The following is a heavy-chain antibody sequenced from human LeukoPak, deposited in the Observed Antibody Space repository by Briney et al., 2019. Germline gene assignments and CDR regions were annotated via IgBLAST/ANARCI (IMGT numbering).Heavy chain of an antibody. CDR1: GASFSGYY. Sequence: SKTLSLTCAVYGASFSGYYWSWIRQPPGKGLEWIGEINHSGSTNYNPSLKSRVTISVDTSKNQFSLKLSSVTAADTAVYYCARGTLYDPFDYWGQGTLVTVSS. J-gene: IGHJ4*02. D-gene: IGHD2-15*01. CDR3: ARGTLYDPFDY. V-gene: IGHV4-34*01. CDR2: INHSGST.